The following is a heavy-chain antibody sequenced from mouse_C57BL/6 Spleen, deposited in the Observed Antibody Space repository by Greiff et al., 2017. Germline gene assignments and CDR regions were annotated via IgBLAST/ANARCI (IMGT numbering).Heavy chain of an antibody. D-gene: IGHD3-2*02. CDR1: GYTFISYW. V-gene: IGHV1-55*01. J-gene: IGHJ4*01. Sequence: QVQLQQPGAELVKPGASVKMSCKASGYTFISYWITWVKQRPGQGLEWIGDIYPGSGSTNYNEKFKSKATLTVDTSSSTAYMQLSSLTSEDSAVYYYARISSGYAMDYWGQGTSVTVSS. CDR3: ARISSGYAMDY. CDR2: IYPGSGST.